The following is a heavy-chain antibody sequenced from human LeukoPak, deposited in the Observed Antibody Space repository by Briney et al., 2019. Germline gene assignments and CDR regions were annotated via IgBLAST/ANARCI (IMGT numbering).Heavy chain of an antibody. CDR1: GGSISSYY. J-gene: IGHJ3*02. V-gene: IGHV4-59*08. D-gene: IGHD5-12*01. CDR2: IYNSGST. Sequence: SETLSLTCTVSGGSISSYYWSWIRQPPGKGLEWIGYIYNSGSTNYNPSLKSRVTISVDTSKNQFSLKLSSVTAADTAVYYCASSDIVATRDAFDIWGQGTMVTVSS. CDR3: ASSDIVATRDAFDI.